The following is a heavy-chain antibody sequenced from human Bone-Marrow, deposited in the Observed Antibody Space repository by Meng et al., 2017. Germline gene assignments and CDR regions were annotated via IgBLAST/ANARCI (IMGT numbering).Heavy chain of an antibody. CDR2: INQDGSDK. CDR1: GFTFSSNW. D-gene: IGHD5-12*01. J-gene: IGHJ6*02. Sequence: GESLKISCAASGFTFSSNWMSWVRQAPGKGLEWVANINQDGSDKYYVDSVRGRFTISRDDAKNSLFLQMNSLRADDTAVYYCARYSGRKRGYYYGMDVWGQGTTVTVSS. CDR3: ARYSGRKRGYYYGMDV. V-gene: IGHV3-7*01.